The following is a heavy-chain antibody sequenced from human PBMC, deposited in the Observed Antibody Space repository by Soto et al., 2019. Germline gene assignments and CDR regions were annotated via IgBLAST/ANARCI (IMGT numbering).Heavy chain of an antibody. CDR1: GGSFSGYY. D-gene: IGHD6-19*01. CDR2: INHSGST. Sequence: SETLSLTCAVYGGSFSGYYCSWIRQPPGKGLEWIGEINHSGSTNYNPSLKSRVTISVDTSKNQFSLKLSSVTAADTAVYYCARITAVAGGTMDVWGQGTTVTVSS. CDR3: ARITAVAGGTMDV. J-gene: IGHJ6*02. V-gene: IGHV4-34*01.